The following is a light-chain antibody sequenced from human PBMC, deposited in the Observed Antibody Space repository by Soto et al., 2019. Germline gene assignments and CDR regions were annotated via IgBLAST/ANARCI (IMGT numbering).Light chain of an antibody. V-gene: IGLV2-23*02. CDR2: EVS. J-gene: IGLJ1*01. Sequence: QSVLTQPASVSGSPGQSITISCTGTSSDVGSYNLVSWYQQHPGKAPKVMIYEVSKRPSGVSNRFSGSKSDNTASLTISGLQAEDEADYYCCSYGGSYVFGTGTKLTVL. CDR1: SSDVGSYNL. CDR3: CSYGGSYV.